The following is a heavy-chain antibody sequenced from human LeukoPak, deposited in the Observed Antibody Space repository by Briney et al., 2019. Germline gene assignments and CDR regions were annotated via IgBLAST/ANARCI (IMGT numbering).Heavy chain of an antibody. V-gene: IGHV4-34*01. J-gene: IGHJ4*02. CDR1: GGSFSGYY. CDR2: INHSGST. D-gene: IGHD5-18*01. Sequence: KPSETLSLTCAVYGGSFSGYYWSWIRQPPGKGLEWIGEINHSGSTNYNPSLKSRVTISVDTSKNRFSLKLSSVTAADTAVYYCARGGYSYARKLDYWGQGTLVTVSS. CDR3: ARGGYSYARKLDY.